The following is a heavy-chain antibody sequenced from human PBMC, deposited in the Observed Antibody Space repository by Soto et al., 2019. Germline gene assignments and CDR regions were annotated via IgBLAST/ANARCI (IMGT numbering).Heavy chain of an antibody. J-gene: IGHJ4*02. CDR3: GKVLVGATGHTDSDS. CDR1: GGSIYRSGYY. V-gene: IGHV4-39*01. D-gene: IGHD2-15*01. CDR2: IDYNGVT. Sequence: SETLSLTCTVSGGSIYRSGYYWGWIRQPPGRGLEWIGNIDYNGVTYSNPSLKSRVTISRGTSKNQFSLKLTSVTAADTALYYCGKVLVGATGHTDSDSWGPGTLVTV.